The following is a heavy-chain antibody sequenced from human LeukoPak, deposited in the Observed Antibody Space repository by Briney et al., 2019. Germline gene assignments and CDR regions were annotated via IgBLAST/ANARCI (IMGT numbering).Heavy chain of an antibody. D-gene: IGHD2-2*01. J-gene: IGHJ4*02. CDR1: VYTFSRDA. V-gene: IGHV3-23*01. CDR2: ISGNGGST. CDR3: AKAGGVYCSSTSCERHPFEY. Sequence: GGSLRVSSAASVYTFSRDAMCWGCHTLGKRLGRVSAISGNGGSTYYADSVKGRFTISRDNPKNTLYLQMNGLRAEDTAVYYCAKAGGVYCSSTSCERHPFEYWGKGTLVTVSS.